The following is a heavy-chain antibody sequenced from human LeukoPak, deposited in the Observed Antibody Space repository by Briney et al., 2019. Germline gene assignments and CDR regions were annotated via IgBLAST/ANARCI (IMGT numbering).Heavy chain of an antibody. CDR1: GFTFSSYS. D-gene: IGHD1-26*01. Sequence: GGSLRLSCAASGFTFSSYSMNWVRQAPGKGLEWVSSISSSSSYIYYSDSVKGRFTISRDNSKNSLYLQMNSLRAEETAVYYCARDRGSYYLYDAFDIWGQGTMVTVSS. CDR3: ARDRGSYYLYDAFDI. CDR2: ISSSSSYI. V-gene: IGHV3-21*01. J-gene: IGHJ3*02.